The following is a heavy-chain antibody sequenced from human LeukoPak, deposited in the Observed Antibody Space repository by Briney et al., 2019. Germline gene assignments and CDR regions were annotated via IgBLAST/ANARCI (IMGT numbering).Heavy chain of an antibody. D-gene: IGHD2-21*01. CDR3: ARDYSY. CDR2: ISSNGGST. V-gene: IGHV3-64*01. CDR1: GFTFSNYW. Sequence: GSLRLSCAASGFTFSNYWMSWVRQAPGKGLEYVSAISSNGGSTYYANSVKGRFTISRDNSKNTLYLQMGSLRAEDMAVYYCARDYSYWGQGTLVTVSS. J-gene: IGHJ4*02.